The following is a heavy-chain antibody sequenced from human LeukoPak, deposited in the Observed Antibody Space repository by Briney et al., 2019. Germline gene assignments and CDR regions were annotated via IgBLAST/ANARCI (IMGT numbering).Heavy chain of an antibody. J-gene: IGHJ3*02. V-gene: IGHV3-30*04. CDR2: ISYDGSNK. CDR1: GFTFSSYA. D-gene: IGHD1-26*01. Sequence: GGSLRLSCAASGFTFSSYALHWVRHAPGKGLEWVAVISYDGSNKYYADSVKGRFTISRDNSKNTLYLQMNSLRAEDTAVYYCARDGWELSDAFDIWGQGTMVTVSS. CDR3: ARDGWELSDAFDI.